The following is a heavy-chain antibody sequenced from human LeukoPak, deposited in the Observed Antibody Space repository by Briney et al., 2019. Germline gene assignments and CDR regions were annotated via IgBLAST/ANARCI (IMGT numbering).Heavy chain of an antibody. CDR2: INHSGST. Sequence: SETLSLTCTVSGGSISNYYWSWIRQPPGKGLEWIGEINHSGSTNYNPSLKSRVTISVDTSKNQFSLKLSSVTAADTAVYYCARGDSNYGYYYFDYWGQGTLVTVSS. V-gene: IGHV4-34*01. D-gene: IGHD4-4*01. CDR1: GGSISNYY. J-gene: IGHJ4*02. CDR3: ARGDSNYGYYYFDY.